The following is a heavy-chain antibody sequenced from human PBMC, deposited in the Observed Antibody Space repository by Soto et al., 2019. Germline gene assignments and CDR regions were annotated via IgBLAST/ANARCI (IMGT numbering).Heavy chain of an antibody. Sequence: GSLRLSCAASGFTFSSYSMNWVRQAPGKGLEWVSSISSSSSYIYYADSVKGRFTISRDNAKNSLYLQMNSLRAEDTAVYYCARDFRDYGDDDYWGQGTLVTVSS. CDR2: ISSSSSYI. CDR3: ARDFRDYGDDDY. J-gene: IGHJ4*02. D-gene: IGHD4-17*01. V-gene: IGHV3-21*01. CDR1: GFTFSSYS.